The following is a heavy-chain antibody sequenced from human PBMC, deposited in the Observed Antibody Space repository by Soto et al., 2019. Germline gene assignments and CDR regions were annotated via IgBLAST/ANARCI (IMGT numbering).Heavy chain of an antibody. CDR2: IYWDDDK. V-gene: IGHV2-5*02. J-gene: IGHJ3*01. D-gene: IGHD6-25*01. CDR1: GFSLSTSGVG. Sequence: QITLKESGPALVKPTQTLTLTCNFSGFSLSTSGVGVGWVRQPPEKALEWLAYIYWDDDKRYSPSLRNRLTIVKDTSKNQVVLTMTDLDPMDTATYSWLRSSYDVSLRSGTDAFDFWGQGTLVTVSS. CDR3: LRSSYDVSLRSGTDAFDF.